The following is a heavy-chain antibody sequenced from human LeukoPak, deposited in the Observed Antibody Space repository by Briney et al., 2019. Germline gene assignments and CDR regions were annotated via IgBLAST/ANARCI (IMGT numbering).Heavy chain of an antibody. J-gene: IGHJ3*02. CDR3: ARAAGYSYGNPGHAFDI. CDR1: GGSISSGGYY. D-gene: IGHD5-18*01. Sequence: SQTLSLTCTVSGGSISSGGYYWSWIRQHPGKGLEWIGYIYYSGSTYYNPSLKSRVTISVDTSKNQFSLKLSSVTAADTAVYYCARAAGYSYGNPGHAFDIWGQGTMVTVSS. CDR2: IYYSGST. V-gene: IGHV4-31*03.